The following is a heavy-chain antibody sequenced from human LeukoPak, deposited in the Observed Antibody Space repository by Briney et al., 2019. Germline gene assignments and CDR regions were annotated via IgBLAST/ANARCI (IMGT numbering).Heavy chain of an antibody. CDR3: ASGGVAAATSLDY. V-gene: IGHV4-61*02. D-gene: IGHD6-13*01. CDR2: IYTSGST. Sequence: SETLSLTCTVSGGSISSGSYYWSWIRQPAGKGLEWIGRIYTSGSTNYNPSLKSRVTISVDTSKNQFSLKLSSVTAADTAVYYCASGGVAAATSLDYWGQGTLVTVSS. CDR1: GGSISSGSYY. J-gene: IGHJ4*02.